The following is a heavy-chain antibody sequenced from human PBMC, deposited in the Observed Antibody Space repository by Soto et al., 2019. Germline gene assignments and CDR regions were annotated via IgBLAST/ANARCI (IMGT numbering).Heavy chain of an antibody. V-gene: IGHV1-18*01. CDR3: ASADYGDDDY. D-gene: IGHD4-17*01. Sequence: QLQLVQSGAEAKKPGASVKVSCKASGYTFPTSTLSWVRQAPGQGLERMGWIKAYSGHTNYAQKRPGRVTRTTDTSTNPDYMELRSLTPDDTAIYSCASADYGDDDYWGQGTLVTVSS. CDR1: GYTFPTST. CDR2: IKAYSGHT. J-gene: IGHJ4*02.